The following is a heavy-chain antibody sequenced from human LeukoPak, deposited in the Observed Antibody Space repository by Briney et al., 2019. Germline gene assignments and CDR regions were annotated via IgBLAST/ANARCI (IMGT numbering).Heavy chain of an antibody. Sequence: GGSLRLSCAASGFTFSSYAMRWVRQAPGKGLEYVSAISSNGGSTYYANSVKGRFTISRDNSKNTLYLQMGSLRAEDMAVYYCARDLSWGFLDYWGQGTLVTVSS. CDR1: GFTFSSYA. D-gene: IGHD6-13*01. J-gene: IGHJ4*02. CDR3: ARDLSWGFLDY. CDR2: ISSNGGST. V-gene: IGHV3-64*01.